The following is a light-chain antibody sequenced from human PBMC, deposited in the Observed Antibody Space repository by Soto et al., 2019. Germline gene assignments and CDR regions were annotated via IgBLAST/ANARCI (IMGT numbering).Light chain of an antibody. CDR3: QQYDSYSWT. Sequence: DTQMTQSPSTLSGSIGDRVTITCRASRSISNWVAWYQQKPGKAPKLLISDASDLERGVPSRFSRTGSGTEFTLTISSLQPDDVATYYCQQYDSYSWTFGQGTKVEIK. J-gene: IGKJ1*01. V-gene: IGKV1-5*01. CDR2: DAS. CDR1: RSISNW.